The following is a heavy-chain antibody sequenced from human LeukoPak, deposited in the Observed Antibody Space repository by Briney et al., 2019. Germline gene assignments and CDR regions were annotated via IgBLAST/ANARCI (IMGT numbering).Heavy chain of an antibody. CDR2: ISAYNGNT. CDR1: GYTFTSYG. Sequence: ASVKVSCKASGYTFTSYGISWVRQAPGQGLEWMGWISAYNGNTNYAQKLQGRVTMTTDTSTSTAYMELRSLRSDDTAVYYCARVAGRMVRGLYYFDYWGQGTLVTVSS. V-gene: IGHV1-18*01. D-gene: IGHD3-10*01. CDR3: ARVAGRMVRGLYYFDY. J-gene: IGHJ4*02.